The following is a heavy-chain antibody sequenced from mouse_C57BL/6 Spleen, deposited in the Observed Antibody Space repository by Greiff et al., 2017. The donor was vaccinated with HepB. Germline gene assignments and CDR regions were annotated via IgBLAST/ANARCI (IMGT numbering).Heavy chain of an antibody. CDR1: GYAFSSSW. CDR3: ARSGYYGSSFYFDY. J-gene: IGHJ2*01. D-gene: IGHD1-1*01. CDR2: IYPGDGDT. Sequence: QVQLQQSGPELVKPGASVKISCKASGYAFSSSWMNWVKQRPGKGLEWIGRIYPGDGDTNYNGKFKGKATLTADKSSSTAYMQLSSLTSEDSAVYFWARSGYYGSSFYFDYWGQGTTLTVSS. V-gene: IGHV1-82*01.